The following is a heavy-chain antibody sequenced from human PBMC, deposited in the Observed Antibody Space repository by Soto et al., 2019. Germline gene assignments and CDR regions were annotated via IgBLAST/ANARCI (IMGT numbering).Heavy chain of an antibody. D-gene: IGHD3-10*01. Sequence: QVQLVQSGAEVKKPAASVKVSCKASGYTFTSYGISWVRQAPGQGLEWMGWISAYNGNTNYAQKLQGRVTMTTDTTTSKAYMELSSVRSDDTAVYYCASVGLSFGELSPFDYWGQGTLVTVSS. J-gene: IGHJ4*02. CDR1: GYTFTSYG. V-gene: IGHV1-18*01. CDR3: ASVGLSFGELSPFDY. CDR2: ISAYNGNT.